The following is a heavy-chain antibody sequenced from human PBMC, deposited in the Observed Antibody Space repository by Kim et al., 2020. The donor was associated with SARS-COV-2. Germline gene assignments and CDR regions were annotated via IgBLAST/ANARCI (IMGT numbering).Heavy chain of an antibody. J-gene: IGHJ6*02. D-gene: IGHD3-10*01. V-gene: IGHV3-48*04. Sequence: GGSLRLSCAASGFTFSSYSMNWVRQAPGKGLEWVSYISSSSSTIYYADSVKGRFTISRDNAKNSLYLQMNSLRAEDTAVYYCARGTITMVRGVINPLRAGYGMDVWGQGTTVTVSS. CDR2: ISSSSSTI. CDR1: GFTFSSYS. CDR3: ARGTITMVRGVINPLRAGYGMDV.